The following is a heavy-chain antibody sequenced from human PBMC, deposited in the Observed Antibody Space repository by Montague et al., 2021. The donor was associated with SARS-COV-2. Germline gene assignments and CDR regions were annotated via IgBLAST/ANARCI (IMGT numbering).Heavy chain of an antibody. D-gene: IGHD3-16*01. CDR1: GGSISSDNW. CDR2: IFHSGTT. J-gene: IGHJ5*02. CDR3: ALPLGGARFDP. Sequence: SETLSLTRTVSGGSISSDNWWTWVRQPPGKGLEWIGDIFHSGTTNYNPSLKSRLTISVDKSKNQISLKLISVTAADTAMYYCALPLGGARFDPWGQGTLVTVSS. V-gene: IGHV4-4*02.